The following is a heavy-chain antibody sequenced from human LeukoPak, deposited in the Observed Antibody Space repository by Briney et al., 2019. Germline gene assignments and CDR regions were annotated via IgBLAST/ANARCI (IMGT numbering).Heavy chain of an antibody. CDR2: IYTSGST. CDR1: GGSISSYY. V-gene: IGHV4-4*07. D-gene: IGHD2-2*01. J-gene: IGHJ6*03. CDR3: AREGYCSSTSCYLLDYYYYYMDV. Sequence: SETLSLTCTVSGGSISSYYWSRIRQPAGKGLEWIGRIYTSGSTNYNPSLKSRVTMSVDTSKNQFSLKLSSVTAADTAVYYCAREGYCSSTSCYLLDYYYYYMDVWGKGTTVTVSS.